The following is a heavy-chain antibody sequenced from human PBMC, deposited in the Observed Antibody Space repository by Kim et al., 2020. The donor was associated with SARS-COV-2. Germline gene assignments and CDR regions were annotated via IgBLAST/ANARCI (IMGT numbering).Heavy chain of an antibody. Sequence: SETLSLTCAVYGGSFSGYYWSWIRQPPGKGLEWIGEINHSGSTNYNPSLKSRVTISVDTSKNQFSLKLSSVTAADTAVYYCARDPTTVVTRSGAFDIWG. CDR3: ARDPTTVVTRSGAFDI. V-gene: IGHV4-34*01. J-gene: IGHJ3*02. D-gene: IGHD4-17*01. CDR2: INHSGST. CDR1: GGSFSGYY.